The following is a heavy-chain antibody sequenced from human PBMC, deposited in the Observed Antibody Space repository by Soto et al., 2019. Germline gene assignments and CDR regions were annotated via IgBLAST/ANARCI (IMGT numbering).Heavy chain of an antibody. J-gene: IGHJ4*03. V-gene: IGHV4-38-2*02. CDR2: IYHGGTT. CDR3: ARVHVMVVAGSTFDY. CDR1: GDSISSGSY. Sequence: SSETLSLTCTVSGDSISSGSYWGWIRQPPGEGPEWIASIYHGGTTFYNPSLKSRISISVDTSKNQFSLRLTSVTAADTATYYCARVHVMVVAGSTFDYWGLGTLVTVSS. D-gene: IGHD6-19*01.